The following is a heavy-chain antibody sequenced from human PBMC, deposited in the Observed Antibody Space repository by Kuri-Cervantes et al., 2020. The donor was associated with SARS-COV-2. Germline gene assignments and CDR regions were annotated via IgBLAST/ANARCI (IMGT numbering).Heavy chain of an antibody. Sequence: ESLKISCTVSGGSISSYYWSWIRQPAGKGLEWIGRIYTSGSTNYNPSLKSRVTMSVDTSKNQFSLKLSSVTAADTAVYYCARSQRWSEAFDIWGQGTMVTVSS. CDR2: IYTSGST. D-gene: IGHD2-15*01. J-gene: IGHJ3*02. CDR1: GGSISSYY. V-gene: IGHV4-4*07. CDR3: ARSQRWSEAFDI.